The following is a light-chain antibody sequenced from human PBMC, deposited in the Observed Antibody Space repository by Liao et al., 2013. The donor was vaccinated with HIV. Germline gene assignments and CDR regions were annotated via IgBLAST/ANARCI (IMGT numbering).Light chain of an antibody. J-gene: IGLJ1*01. V-gene: IGLV3-21*04. Sequence: SYVLTQPPSVSVAPGKTASITCGGYNIGSKSVHWYQQKPGQAPVLVIYYDSDRPSGIPERFSGSNSGNTATLTISRVEAGDEADYYCQVWDSSSDHYVFGTGTKVTVL. CDR1: NIGSKS. CDR3: QVWDSSSDHYV. CDR2: YDS.